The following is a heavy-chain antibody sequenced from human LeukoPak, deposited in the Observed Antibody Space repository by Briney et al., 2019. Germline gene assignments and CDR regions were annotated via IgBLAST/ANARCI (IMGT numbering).Heavy chain of an antibody. J-gene: IGHJ3*02. V-gene: IGHV3-74*01. CDR2: INSDGSST. Sequence: GGSLRLSCAASGFTFSSYWMHWVRQAPGKGLVWVSRINSDGSSTSYADSVKGRFTISRDNAKNTLYLQMNSLRAEDTAVYYCARDNLENDYGDYEGDAFDIWGQGTMVTVSS. CDR3: ARDNLENDYGDYEGDAFDI. CDR1: GFTFSSYW. D-gene: IGHD4-17*01.